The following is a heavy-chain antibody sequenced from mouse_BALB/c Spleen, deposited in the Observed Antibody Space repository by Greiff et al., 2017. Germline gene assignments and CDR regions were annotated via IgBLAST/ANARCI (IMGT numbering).Heavy chain of an antibody. CDR3: ARKRDGYDYAMDY. Sequence: VMLVESGPGLVQPSQSLSITCTVSGFSLTSYGVHWVRQSPGKGLEWLGVIWSGGSTDYNAAFISRLSISKDNSKSQVFFKMNSLQADDTAIYYCARKRDGYDYAMDYWGQGTSVTVSS. V-gene: IGHV2-4-1*01. CDR1: GFSLTSYG. J-gene: IGHJ4*01. CDR2: IWSGGST. D-gene: IGHD2-2*01.